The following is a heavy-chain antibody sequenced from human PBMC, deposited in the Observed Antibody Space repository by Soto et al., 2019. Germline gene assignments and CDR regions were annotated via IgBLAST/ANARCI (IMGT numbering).Heavy chain of an antibody. CDR3: ARDGDGYNYYFDY. CDR2: ISYDGSNK. Sequence: GGSLRLSCAASGFTFSSYAMHWVRQAPGKGLEWVAVISYDGSNKYYADSVKGRFTISRDNSKNTLYLQMNSLRAEDAAVYYCARDGDGYNYYFDYWGKGTLVTVSS. CDR1: GFTFSSYA. J-gene: IGHJ4*02. D-gene: IGHD5-12*01. V-gene: IGHV3-30-3*01.